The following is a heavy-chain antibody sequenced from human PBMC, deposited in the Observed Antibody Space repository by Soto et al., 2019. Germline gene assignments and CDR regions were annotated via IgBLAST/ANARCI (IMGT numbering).Heavy chain of an antibody. Sequence: QVQLQESGPGLVKPSQTLSLTCTVSGGSISSGGYYWSWIRQHPGKGLEWIGYIYYSGSTYYNPSLKSRVTISVDTSKNQCSLKLSSVTAADTAVYYCARVGTITIFGVVITNWFDPWGQGTLVTVSS. CDR1: GGSISSGGYY. J-gene: IGHJ5*02. V-gene: IGHV4-31*03. CDR3: ARVGTITIFGVVITNWFDP. D-gene: IGHD3-3*01. CDR2: IYYSGST.